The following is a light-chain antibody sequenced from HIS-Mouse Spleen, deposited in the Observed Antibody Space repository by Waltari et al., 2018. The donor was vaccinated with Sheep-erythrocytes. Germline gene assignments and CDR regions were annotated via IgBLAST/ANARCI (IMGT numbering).Light chain of an antibody. Sequence: QSALTQPRSVSGSTGQSVTTSCTGTSCDVGCCNYVSWYQQHPGKAPKLMIYDVSKRPSGVPDRFSGSKSGNTASLTISGLQAEDEADYYCCSYAGSYNHVFATGTKVTVL. CDR2: DVS. V-gene: IGLV2-11*01. J-gene: IGLJ1*01. CDR1: SCDVGCCNY. CDR3: CSYAGSYNHV.